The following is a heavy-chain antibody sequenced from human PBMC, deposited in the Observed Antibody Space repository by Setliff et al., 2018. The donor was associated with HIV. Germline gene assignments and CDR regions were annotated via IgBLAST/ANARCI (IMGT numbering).Heavy chain of an antibody. CDR1: GLTFSSYA. V-gene: IGHV3-30*02. J-gene: IGHJ4*02. D-gene: IGHD1-26*01. Sequence: GGSLRLSCAASGLTFSSYAMSWVRQAPGKGLEWVAFIHYDESIKYYADSVKGRFTISRDNSKNTLYLQMNSLRAEDTAVYYCARDRYSGSSTDYWGQGTLVTVSS. CDR3: ARDRYSGSSTDY. CDR2: IHYDESIK.